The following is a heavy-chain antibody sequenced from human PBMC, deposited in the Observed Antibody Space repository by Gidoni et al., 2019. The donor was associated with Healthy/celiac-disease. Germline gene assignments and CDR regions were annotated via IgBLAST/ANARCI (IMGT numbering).Heavy chain of an antibody. D-gene: IGHD3-10*01. Sequence: QVPLVESGGGLVKPGGSLRLPCAASGFPFSAYYMSWIRQATGKGLDWVSYNSSSGSTIYYADSVKGRFTISRDNAKNSLYLQMNRLRAEDTAVYYCASRIGWFREFAPPNYWGQGTLVTVSS. CDR2: NSSSGSTI. V-gene: IGHV3-11*01. J-gene: IGHJ4*02. CDR3: ASRIGWFREFAPPNY. CDR1: GFPFSAYY.